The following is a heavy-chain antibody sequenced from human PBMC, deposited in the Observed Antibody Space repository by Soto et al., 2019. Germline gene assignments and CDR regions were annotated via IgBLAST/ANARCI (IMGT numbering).Heavy chain of an antibody. J-gene: IGHJ5*02. CDR1: GITINGYW. CDR3: ARSDWFDP. CDR2: IKNDGSVT. Sequence: PGGSLRLSCAASGITINGYWMSWVRQVPGKGLEWVSRIKNDGSVTSYADSVKGRFSISRDNAKNTLYLQMNSLRAEDTAVYYCARSDWFDPWGQGTLVTVSS. V-gene: IGHV3-74*01.